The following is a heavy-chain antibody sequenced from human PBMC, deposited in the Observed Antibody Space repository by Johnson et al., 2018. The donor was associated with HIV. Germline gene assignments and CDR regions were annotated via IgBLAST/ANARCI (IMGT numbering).Heavy chain of an antibody. J-gene: IGHJ3*02. Sequence: VQLVESGGGLVQPGGSLRLSCEASGFTFSSYWMSGVRQAPGKGLEWVATIKQDGSEKYYVGSVEGRYTISRDNTKSSLFLQMNSLRGEDTAVYYCANNLGTAGGAFDIWGQGTTVTVSS. CDR2: IKQDGSEK. CDR3: ANNLGTAGGAFDI. D-gene: IGHD7-27*01. V-gene: IGHV3-7*01. CDR1: GFTFSSYW.